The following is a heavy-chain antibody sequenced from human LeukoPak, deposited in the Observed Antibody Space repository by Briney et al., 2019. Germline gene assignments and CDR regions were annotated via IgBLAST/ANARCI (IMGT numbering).Heavy chain of an antibody. D-gene: IGHD4-17*01. CDR3: ARDWASTVTTGYYYGMDV. V-gene: IGHV4-39*07. CDR1: GFTVSSNY. CDR2: IYYSGST. J-gene: IGHJ6*02. Sequence: PGGSLRLSCAASGFTVSSNYMSWVRQAPGKGLEWIGSIYYSGSTYYNPSLKSRVTISVDTSKNQFSLKLSSVTAADTAVYYCARDWASTVTTGYYYGMDVWGQGTTVTVSS.